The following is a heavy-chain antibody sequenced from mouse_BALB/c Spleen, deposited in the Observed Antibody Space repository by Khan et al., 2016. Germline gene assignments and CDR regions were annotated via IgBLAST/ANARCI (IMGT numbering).Heavy chain of an antibody. J-gene: IGHJ2*01. CDR2: ILPGSDST. CDR3: ARSRLYFDY. Sequence: VQLKQSGAELMKPGASVKISCKATGYTFSSYWIEWVKQRPGHGLEWIGEILPGSDSTNYDEKFKGKATFTADTSSNTAYMQLSSLTSEDSAVYYCARSRLYFDYWGQGTTLTVSS. CDR1: GYTFSSYW. V-gene: IGHV1-9*01. D-gene: IGHD3-2*02.